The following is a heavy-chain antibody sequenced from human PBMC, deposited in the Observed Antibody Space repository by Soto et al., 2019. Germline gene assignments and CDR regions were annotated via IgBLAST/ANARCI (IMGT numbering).Heavy chain of an antibody. D-gene: IGHD1-1*01. CDR3: TRDNNWSYDY. V-gene: IGHV3-74*01. J-gene: IGHJ4*02. Sequence: EVQLVESGGGLVQPGGSLRLSCAASGFTFSSHWMHRVRQAPGKGLVWVSHIGPSGSGTRDADSVQGRFTISRDNARNTLYLQMNSLRDEDTAVYYCTRDNNWSYDYWGQGILVTVSS. CDR2: IGPSGSGT. CDR1: GFTFSSHW.